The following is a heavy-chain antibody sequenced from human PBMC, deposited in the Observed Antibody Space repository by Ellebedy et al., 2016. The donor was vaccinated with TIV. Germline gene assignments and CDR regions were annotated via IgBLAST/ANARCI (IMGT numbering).Heavy chain of an antibody. CDR1: GFTFSDYY. J-gene: IGHJ2*01. CDR3: ARKVPAPTTVPPNWYFDL. D-gene: IGHD4-17*01. CDR2: ISSSSSST. V-gene: IGHV3-11*06. Sequence: GESLKISCAASGFTFSDYYMSWIRQAPGKGLEWVSYISSSSSSTNYADSVKGRFAISRDNAKNSLYLQMNSLRAEDTAVYYCARKVPAPTTVPPNWYFDLWGRGTLVTVSS.